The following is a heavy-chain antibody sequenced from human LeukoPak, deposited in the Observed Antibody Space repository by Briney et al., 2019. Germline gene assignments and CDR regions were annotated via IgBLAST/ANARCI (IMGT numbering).Heavy chain of an antibody. Sequence: GGSLRLSCAASGFTFHAFEMHWVRQAPGKGLEWVSLIKSDGGKTDYADSARGRFTISRDNGKNSLYLQMNSLRSEDTALYYCATWAFYHGLDVWGQGTTVTVSS. CDR3: ATWAFYHGLDV. CDR2: IKSDGGKT. CDR1: GFTFHAFE. V-gene: IGHV3-43*02. D-gene: IGHD1-26*01. J-gene: IGHJ6*02.